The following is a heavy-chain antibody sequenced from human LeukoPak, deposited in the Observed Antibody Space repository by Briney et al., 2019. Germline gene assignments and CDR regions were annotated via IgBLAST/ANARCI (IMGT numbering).Heavy chain of an antibody. CDR1: GGSISSYY. CDR3: ARDLRGRDGYNKFDAFDI. J-gene: IGHJ3*02. V-gene: IGHV4-59*01. CDR2: IYYSGST. Sequence: PSETLSLTCTVSGGSISSYYWSWLRQPPGKGLEWIGYIYYSGSTNYNPSLKSRVTISVDTSKNQFSLKLSSVTAADTAVYYCARDLRGRDGYNKFDAFDIWGQGTMVTVSS. D-gene: IGHD5-24*01.